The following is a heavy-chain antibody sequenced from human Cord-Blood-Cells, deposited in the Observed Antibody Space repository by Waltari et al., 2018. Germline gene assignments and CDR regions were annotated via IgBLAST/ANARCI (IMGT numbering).Heavy chain of an antibody. V-gene: IGHV3-33*01. Sequence: VQLVESGGGVVQPGRSLRLSCSASGFTFRRFGMHLVRQGAGKGLEWVAVIWYDGSNKYYADSVKGRFTISRDNSKNTLYLQMNSLRAEDTAVYYCARREGVWGSYRYGGVDYWGQGTLVTVSS. D-gene: IGHD3-16*02. CDR1: GFTFRRFG. J-gene: IGHJ4*02. CDR2: IWYDGSNK. CDR3: ARREGVWGSYRYGGVDY.